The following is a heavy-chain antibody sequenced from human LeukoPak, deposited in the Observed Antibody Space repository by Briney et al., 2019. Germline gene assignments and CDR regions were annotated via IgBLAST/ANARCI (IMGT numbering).Heavy chain of an antibody. Sequence: PSETLSLTCAVYGGSFSGYYWSWIRQPPGKGLEWIGSIYYSGSTYYNPSLKSQVTISVDTSKNQFSLKLSSVTAADTAVYYCARDGSSGWIDYWGQGTLVTVSS. CDR2: IYYSGST. CDR3: ARDGSSGWIDY. V-gene: IGHV4-34*01. CDR1: GGSFSGYY. D-gene: IGHD6-19*01. J-gene: IGHJ4*02.